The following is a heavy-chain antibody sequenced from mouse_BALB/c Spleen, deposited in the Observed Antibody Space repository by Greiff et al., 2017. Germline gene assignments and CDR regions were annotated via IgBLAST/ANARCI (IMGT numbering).Heavy chain of an antibody. J-gene: IGHJ2*01. CDR3: ARGYGSRGYYFDY. CDR2: INSNGGST. CDR1: GFTFSSYG. D-gene: IGHD1-1*01. V-gene: IGHV5-6-3*01. Sequence: EVQGVESGGGLVQPGGSLKLSCAASGFTFSSYGMSWVSQTPDKRLELVATINSNGGSTYYPDSVKGRFTISRDNAKNTLYLQMSSLKSEDTAMYYCARGYGSRGYYFDYWGQGTTLTVSS.